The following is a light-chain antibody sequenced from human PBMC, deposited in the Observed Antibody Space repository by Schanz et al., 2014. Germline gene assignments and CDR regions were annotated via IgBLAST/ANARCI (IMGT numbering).Light chain of an antibody. CDR1: QDISNY. CDR2: DAS. Sequence: DIQMTPSPSSLSASVGDRVTITCQASQDISNYLNWYQQKPGKAPKLLIYDASSLETGVPSRFSGSGSGTDFTFTISSLQPEDFGTYYCQQYDHLPLSFGGGTKVDIK. V-gene: IGKV1-33*01. CDR3: QQYDHLPLS. J-gene: IGKJ4*01.